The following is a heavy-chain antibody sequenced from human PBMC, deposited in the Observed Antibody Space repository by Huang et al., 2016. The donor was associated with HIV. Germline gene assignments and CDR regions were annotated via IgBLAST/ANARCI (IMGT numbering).Heavy chain of an antibody. D-gene: IGHD5-12*01. Sequence: QVHLVQSGPEVKKPGASVKVSCKASGYNFTSRGLHWVRQAPGQRLEWMGYINPGKGNTKYSPKFQDIVTLTRDISANTAYMQLSRLTSEDTAVYYCASGQRMRESDIVATIPVSWGQGALVTVSS. CDR2: INPGKGNT. CDR3: ASGQRMRESDIVATIPVS. V-gene: IGHV1-3*01. CDR1: GYNFTSRG. J-gene: IGHJ5*02.